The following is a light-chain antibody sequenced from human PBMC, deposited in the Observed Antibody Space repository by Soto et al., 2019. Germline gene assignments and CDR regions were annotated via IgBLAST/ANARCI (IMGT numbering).Light chain of an antibody. CDR1: SSDVGGYNY. CDR3: SSYTSSSTLVV. CDR2: EVS. Sequence: QSALTQPASVSGSPGQSITISCTGTSSDVGGYNYVSWYQQHPGKAPKLMIYEVSNRPSGVSNRFSGSKSGNTASLTISGLQAEDEAEYYCSSYTSSSTLVVFGGGTQRTVL. J-gene: IGLJ2*01. V-gene: IGLV2-14*01.